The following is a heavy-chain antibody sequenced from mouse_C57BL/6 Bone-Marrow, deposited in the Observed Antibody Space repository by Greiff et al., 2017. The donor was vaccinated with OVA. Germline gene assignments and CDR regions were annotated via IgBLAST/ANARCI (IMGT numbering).Heavy chain of an antibody. J-gene: IGHJ2*01. V-gene: IGHV8-8*01. CDR1: GFSLSTFGMG. D-gene: IGHD1-1*01. CDR2: IWWDDDK. CDR3: ARKDYYGSSSYYFDY. Sequence: QVTLKECGPGILQPSQTLSLTCSFSGFSLSTFGMGVGWIRQPSGKGLEWLAHIWWDDDKYYNPALKSRLTISKDTSKNQVFLKIANVDTADTATYYCARKDYYGSSSYYFDYWGQGTTLTVSS.